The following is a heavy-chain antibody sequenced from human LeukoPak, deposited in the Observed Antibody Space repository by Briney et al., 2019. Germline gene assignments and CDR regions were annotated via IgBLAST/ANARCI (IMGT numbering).Heavy chain of an antibody. CDR3: ARDYSSGYYRTFDY. CDR1: GFTFSSYA. CDR2: ISYDGSNI. D-gene: IGHD3-22*01. Sequence: GGSLRLSCAASGFTFSSYAMHWVRQAPGKGLEWVAVISYDGSNIYYADSVKGRFTISGDNSKNTLYLQVNSLRAEDTAVYYCARDYSSGYYRTFDYWGQGTLVTVSS. J-gene: IGHJ4*02. V-gene: IGHV3-30*04.